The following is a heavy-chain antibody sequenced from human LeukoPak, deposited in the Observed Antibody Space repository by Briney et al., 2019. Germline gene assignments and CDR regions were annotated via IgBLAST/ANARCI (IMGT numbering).Heavy chain of an antibody. CDR1: GGTFSSYA. V-gene: IGHV1-69*13. CDR3: ARDRGTAMVSHQFVY. D-gene: IGHD5-18*01. Sequence: GASVKVSCKASGGTFSSYAISWVRQAPGQGLEWMGGIIPIFGTANYAQKFQGRVTITADESTSAAYMELSSLRSEDTAVYYCARDRGTAMVSHQFVYWGQGTLVTVSS. J-gene: IGHJ4*02. CDR2: IIPIFGTA.